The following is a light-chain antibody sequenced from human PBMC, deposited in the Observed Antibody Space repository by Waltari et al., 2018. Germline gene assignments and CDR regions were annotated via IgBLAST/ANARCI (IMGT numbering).Light chain of an antibody. V-gene: IGLV4-69*01. CDR3: QSWDTGINV. CDR1: SAHTRYA. J-gene: IGLJ2*01. Sequence: QLVLPQPPSASASLGASVQITCTLNSAHTRYAIAWHQQRPEKGPRFLMNLDSDGSHTKGDGIPDRFSGSSSGAERYLILSSLQSEDEADYYCQSWDTGINVFGGGTKLTVL. CDR2: LDSDGSH.